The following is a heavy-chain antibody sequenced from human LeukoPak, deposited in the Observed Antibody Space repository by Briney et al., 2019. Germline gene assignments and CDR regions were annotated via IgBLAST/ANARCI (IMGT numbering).Heavy chain of an antibody. J-gene: IGHJ4*02. CDR3: AQGGYYDSSGYLDY. CDR1: GFTFSSYG. D-gene: IGHD3-22*01. Sequence: GGSLRLSCAASGFTFSSYGMHWVRQAPGKGLEWVAVISYDGSNKYYADSVKGRFTISRDNSKNTLYLQMNSLRAEDTAVYYCAQGGYYDSSGYLDYWGQGTLVTVSS. V-gene: IGHV3-30*18. CDR2: ISYDGSNK.